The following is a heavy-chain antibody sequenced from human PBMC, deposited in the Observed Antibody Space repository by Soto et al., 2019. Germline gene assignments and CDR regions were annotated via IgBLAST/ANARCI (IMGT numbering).Heavy chain of an antibody. V-gene: IGHV3-33*01. D-gene: IGHD1-1*01. CDR2: IWYDGGDK. CDR1: GFSFSNYG. Sequence: QVQLVESGGGVVQPGGSLRLSCIASGFSFSNYGMHWVRQAPGKGLEWVALIWYDGGDKYYADSVKGRFTISRDNSKKTLFLQMNSLRADDTALYFCASGSVGTTGTTFVNGREDYWCQGTLVTVSS. J-gene: IGHJ4*02. CDR3: ASGSVGTTGTTFVNGREDY.